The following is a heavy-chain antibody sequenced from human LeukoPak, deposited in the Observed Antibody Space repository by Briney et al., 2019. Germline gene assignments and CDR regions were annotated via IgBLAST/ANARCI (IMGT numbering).Heavy chain of an antibody. Sequence: ASVKVSCKASGYTFTGYYMHWVRQAPGQGLEWMGWINPNSGGTNYAQKFQGRVTMTRDTSISTAYMELSRLRSDDTAVYYCARDFCGGGDCYSSGYWGQGTLVTVSS. CDR3: ARDFCGGGDCYSSGY. CDR2: INPNSGGT. V-gene: IGHV1-2*02. CDR1: GYTFTGYY. D-gene: IGHD2-21*02. J-gene: IGHJ4*02.